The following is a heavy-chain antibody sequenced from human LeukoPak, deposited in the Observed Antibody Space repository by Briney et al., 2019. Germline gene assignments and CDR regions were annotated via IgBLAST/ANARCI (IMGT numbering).Heavy chain of an antibody. CDR1: GFTVSSNY. V-gene: IGHV3-66*01. Sequence: SGGSLRLSCAASGFTVSSNYMSWVRQAPGKGLEWVSVIYSGGSTYYADSVKGRFTISRDNSKNTLYLQMNSLRAEDTAVYYCAREGRGSGYDLSDYWGQGTLVTVSS. CDR3: AREGRGSGYDLSDY. J-gene: IGHJ4*02. CDR2: IYSGGST. D-gene: IGHD5-12*01.